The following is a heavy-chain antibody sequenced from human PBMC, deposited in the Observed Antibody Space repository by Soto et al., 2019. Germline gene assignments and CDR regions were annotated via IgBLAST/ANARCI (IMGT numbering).Heavy chain of an antibody. V-gene: IGHV1-8*01. D-gene: IGHD3-3*01. J-gene: IGHJ3*02. CDR1: GYTFTSYD. CDR3: ARPDYTEDVWYHTYDI. Sequence: ASVKVSCKASGYTFTSYDINWVRQATEQGLEWMGWMNPNSGNTAYAQKFQGRVTMTRNTSISTAFLRWRSVKASDTAMYCCARPDYTEDVWYHTYDIWGQGTRVTVSS. CDR2: MNPNSGNT.